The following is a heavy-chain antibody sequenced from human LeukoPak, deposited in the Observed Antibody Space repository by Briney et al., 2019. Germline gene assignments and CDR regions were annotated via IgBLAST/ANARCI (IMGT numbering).Heavy chain of an antibody. CDR3: ARPGATSGYYPYYFDY. J-gene: IGHJ4*02. V-gene: IGHV4-39*01. CDR2: IYYSGST. D-gene: IGHD3-22*01. CDR1: GGSISSSSYY. Sequence: SETQSLTCTVSGGSISSSSYYWGWIRQPPGKGLEWIGSIYYSGSTYYNPSLKSRVTISVDTSKNQFSLKLSSVTAADTAVYYCARPGATSGYYPYYFDYWGQGTLVTVSS.